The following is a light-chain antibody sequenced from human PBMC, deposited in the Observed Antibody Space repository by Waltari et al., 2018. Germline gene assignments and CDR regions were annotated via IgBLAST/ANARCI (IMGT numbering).Light chain of an antibody. Sequence: QSALSQPASVYGSPGQSITISCTGTSSNVGGYNLVPWYQHHPVKAPKLLISDVNKRPSGVSNRFSGSKSGNTASLTISGLQAEDEADYYCYSYAGSSTWVFGGGTNLAVL. CDR2: DVN. CDR3: YSYAGSSTWV. CDR1: SSNVGGYNL. J-gene: IGLJ3*02. V-gene: IGLV2-23*02.